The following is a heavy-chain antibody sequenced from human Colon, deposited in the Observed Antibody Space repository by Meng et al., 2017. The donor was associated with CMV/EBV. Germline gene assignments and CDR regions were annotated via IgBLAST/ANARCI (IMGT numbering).Heavy chain of an antibody. J-gene: IGHJ4*02. Sequence: QVPLVQSGAEVKKPGASVNLSCKASGHTFTANFMHWVRQAPGQGLEWMGWINPPNGDTKYAQKFEGRVTITRDTSISTVYMELNSLTSDDTAVYYCAKRVQPDSGYSNWGQGTLVTVSS. D-gene: IGHD3-22*01. CDR1: GHTFTANF. CDR3: AKRVQPDSGYSN. CDR2: INPPNGDT. V-gene: IGHV1-2*02.